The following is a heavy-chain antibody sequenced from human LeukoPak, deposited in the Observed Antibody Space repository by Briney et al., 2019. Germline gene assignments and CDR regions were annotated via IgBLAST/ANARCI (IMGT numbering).Heavy chain of an antibody. CDR1: GFTFSGYA. Sequence: PGGSLRLTCAASGFTFSGYAMTWVRQAPGKGLEWVSGISKSGVSTDYADSVKGRFTIPRDNSKNTPHLQMPSPSADVPGVYYTPKSGAVTYYRPDFDCWGQGTMVTVSS. D-gene: IGHD3-10*01. CDR2: ISKSGVST. CDR3: PKSGAVTYYRPDFDC. V-gene: IGHV3-23*01. J-gene: IGHJ4*02.